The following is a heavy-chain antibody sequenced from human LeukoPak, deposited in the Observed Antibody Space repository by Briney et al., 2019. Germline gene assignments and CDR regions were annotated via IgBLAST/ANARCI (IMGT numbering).Heavy chain of an antibody. CDR2: IYHSGST. V-gene: IGHV4-38-2*01. D-gene: IGHD3-22*01. CDR3: ARSSWYDSSGYYYIDYFDY. Sequence: SETLSLTCAVSGYSISSGYYWGWIRQPPGKGLEWIGSIYHSGSTYYNPSLKSRVTISVDTSKNQFSLKLSSVTAADTAVYYCARSSWYDSSGYYYIDYFDYWGQGTLVTVSS. J-gene: IGHJ4*02. CDR1: GYSISSGYY.